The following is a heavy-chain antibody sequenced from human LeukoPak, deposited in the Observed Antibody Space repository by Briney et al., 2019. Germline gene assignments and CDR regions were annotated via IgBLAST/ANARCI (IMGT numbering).Heavy chain of an antibody. D-gene: IGHD1-26*01. CDR1: GFTFSDYY. V-gene: IGHV3-23*01. J-gene: IGHJ4*02. CDR3: AKGHSGYVDY. CDR2: ISGSGGST. Sequence: GGSLRLSCAASGFTFSDYYMSWIRQAPGKGLEWVSAISGSGGSTYYADSVKGRFTISRDNSKNTLYLQMNSLRAEDTAVYYCAKGHSGYVDYWGQGTLVTVSS.